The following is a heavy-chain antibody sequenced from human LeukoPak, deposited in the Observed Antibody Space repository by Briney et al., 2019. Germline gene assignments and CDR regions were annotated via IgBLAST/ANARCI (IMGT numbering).Heavy chain of an antibody. D-gene: IGHD6-6*01. CDR2: INHSGST. CDR3: ARVALMYIFEYSGSSTPRYGMDV. J-gene: IGHJ6*02. V-gene: IGHV4-34*01. Sequence: SETLSLTCAVYGGSFSGYYWSWIRQPPGKGLEWIGEINHSGSTNYNPSLKSRVTISVDTSKNQFSLKLSSVTAADTAVYYCARVALMYIFEYSGSSTPRYGMDVWGQGTTVTVSS. CDR1: GGSFSGYY.